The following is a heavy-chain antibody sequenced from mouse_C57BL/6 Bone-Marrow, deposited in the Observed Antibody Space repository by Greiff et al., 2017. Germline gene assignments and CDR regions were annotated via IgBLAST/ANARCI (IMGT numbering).Heavy chain of an antibody. CDR3: ARRLRRTPYYYAMDY. J-gene: IGHJ4*01. D-gene: IGHD2-2*01. CDR2: IYPGSGST. V-gene: IGHV1-55*01. Sequence: VQLQQPGAELVKPGASVKMSCKASGYTFTSYWITWVKQRPGQGLEWIGDIYPGSGSTNYNEKFKSKATLTVDTSSSTAYMQLSSLTSEDSAVYYCARRLRRTPYYYAMDYWGQGTSVTVSS. CDR1: GYTFTSYW.